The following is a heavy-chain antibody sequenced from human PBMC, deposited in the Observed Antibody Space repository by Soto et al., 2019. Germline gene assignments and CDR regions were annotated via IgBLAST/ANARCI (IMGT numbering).Heavy chain of an antibody. CDR3: AREWLNWYFDL. D-gene: IGHD3-22*01. CDR1: GFTFSSYG. CDR2: IWYDGSNK. Sequence: QVQLVESGGGVVQPGRSLRLSCAASGFTFSSYGMHWVRQAPGKGLEWVAVIWYDGSNKYYADSVKGRFTISRDNSKNTLYLQMNSLRAEDTAVYYCAREWLNWYFDLWGRGTLVTVSS. V-gene: IGHV3-33*01. J-gene: IGHJ2*01.